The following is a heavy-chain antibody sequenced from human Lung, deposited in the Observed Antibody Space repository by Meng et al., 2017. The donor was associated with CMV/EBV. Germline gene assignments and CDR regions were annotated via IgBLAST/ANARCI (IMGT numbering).Heavy chain of an antibody. D-gene: IGHD6-13*01. V-gene: IGHV3-23*01. J-gene: IGHJ4*01. CDR1: GFTFSSFA. CDR2: ITGSGGST. CDR3: AKAFSSSWYREYYDY. Sequence: GGSLRLXCAASGFTFSSFAMSWVRQAPGKGLEWVSAITGSGGSTYYADSVRGRFTISRDNSKNTLYLQLNSLRAEDTAVYYCAKAFSSSWYREYYDYWGHGTXVTVSS.